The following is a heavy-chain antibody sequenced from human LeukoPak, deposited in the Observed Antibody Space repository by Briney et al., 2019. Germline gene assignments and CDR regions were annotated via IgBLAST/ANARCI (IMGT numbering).Heavy chain of an antibody. CDR3: ARRPRNPGTLWYFDY. D-gene: IGHD1-14*01. Sequence: GASVKVSCKASGGTFSSYAISWVRQAPGQGLEWMGGIIPIFGTANYAQKFQGRVTITADEATSTAYMELSSLRSEDTAVYYCARRPRNPGTLWYFDYWGQGTLVTVSS. J-gene: IGHJ4*02. V-gene: IGHV1-69*13. CDR1: GGTFSSYA. CDR2: IIPIFGTA.